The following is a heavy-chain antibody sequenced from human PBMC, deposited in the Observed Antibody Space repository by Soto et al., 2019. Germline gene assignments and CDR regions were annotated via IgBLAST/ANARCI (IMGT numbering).Heavy chain of an antibody. CDR2: INHSGST. Sequence: PSETLSLTCAVYGGSFSGYYWSWIRQPPGKGLEWIGEINHSGSTNYNPSLKSRVTISVDTSKNQFSLKLSSVTAADTAVYYCARKGKLGYCSSTSCYWDYYYYYGMDVWGQGTTVTVSS. J-gene: IGHJ6*02. CDR3: ARKGKLGYCSSTSCYWDYYYYYGMDV. V-gene: IGHV4-34*01. D-gene: IGHD2-2*01. CDR1: GGSFSGYY.